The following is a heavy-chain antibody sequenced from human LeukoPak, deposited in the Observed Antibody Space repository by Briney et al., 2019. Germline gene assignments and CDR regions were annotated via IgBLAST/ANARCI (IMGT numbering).Heavy chain of an antibody. CDR2: ISAYNGNT. CDR1: GYTFTSYG. CDR3: ARDQLGYCSGGSCSRWLDP. V-gene: IGHV1-18*01. Sequence: GASVKVSCKASGYTFTSYGVGWVRQAPGQGLEWMGWISAYNGNTNYAQKLQGRVTMTTDTSTSTAYMELRSLRSDDTAVYYCARDQLGYCSGGSCSRWLDPWGQGTLVTVSS. J-gene: IGHJ5*02. D-gene: IGHD2-15*01.